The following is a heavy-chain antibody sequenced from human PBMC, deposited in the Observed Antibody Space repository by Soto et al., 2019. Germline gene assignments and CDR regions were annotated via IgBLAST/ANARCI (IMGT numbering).Heavy chain of an antibody. CDR2: IYHSGTT. J-gene: IGHJ4*02. V-gene: IGHV4-38-2*01. CDR3: ASCVSIACSPPWGLQFFDL. Sequence: PSETLSLTCAVSSFSISSGYYWGWVRQPPGKGLEWIGSIYHSGTTNYSPSLKSRVTISIDTSKNQFSLTLRSVAAADAAVYYCASCVSIACSPPWGLQFFDLCGAGSFLTVSS. D-gene: IGHD4-4*01. CDR1: SFSISSGYY.